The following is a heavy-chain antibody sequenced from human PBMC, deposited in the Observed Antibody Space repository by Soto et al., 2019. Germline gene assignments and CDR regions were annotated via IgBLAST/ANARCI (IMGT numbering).Heavy chain of an antibody. CDR3: ARDDYADSGLGLDY. J-gene: IGHJ4*02. CDR2: IDHNGGT. Sequence: QVQLEESGPRLVKPSETLSLRCTVSGGSLTAYYWNWVRQPPGKGLEWIGNIDHNGGTTYSPSLKSRVTMSVDASKNQFSLNLNSVTAADTAIYYCARDDYADSGLGLDYWGQGILVTVSS. CDR1: GGSLTAYY. D-gene: IGHD4-17*01. V-gene: IGHV4-59*12.